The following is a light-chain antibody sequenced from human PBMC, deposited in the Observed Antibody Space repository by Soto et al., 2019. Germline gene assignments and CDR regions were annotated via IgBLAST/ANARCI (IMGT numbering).Light chain of an antibody. CDR1: QGISQD. CDR3: QQYYSLPYT. V-gene: IGKV1-33*01. CDR2: AAS. J-gene: IGKJ2*01. Sequence: DIQMTQSPSSLSAFVGDRVTITCQSSQGISQDLHWYQQKPGEAPKLLIYAASNLQTVVPSSFSGGGSHTYFTFTISVLQPEDVAIYYCQQYYSLPYTFGQGTKLEI.